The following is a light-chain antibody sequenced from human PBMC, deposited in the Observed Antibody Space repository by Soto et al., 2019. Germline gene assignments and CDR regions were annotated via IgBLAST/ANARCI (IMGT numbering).Light chain of an antibody. CDR2: GAS. CDR1: LTISNN. J-gene: IGKJ2*01. CDR3: QQYDSWPT. V-gene: IGKV3-15*01. Sequence: EIVLTQSPGTLSLSPGEGATLSCRASLTISNNFIAWYQQRAGQAPRLVIYGASTRATGIPARFSGSESGTEFTLTISSLQPEDFAVYFCQQYDSWPTFGQGTKVDIK.